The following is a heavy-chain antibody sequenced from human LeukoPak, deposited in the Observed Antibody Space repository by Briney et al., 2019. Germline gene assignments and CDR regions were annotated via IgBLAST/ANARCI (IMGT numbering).Heavy chain of an antibody. D-gene: IGHD6-13*01. CDR2: IYYSGST. CDR1: GSSISSYY. Sequence: SETLSLTCTVSGSSISSYYWSWIRQPPGKGLEWIGYIYYSGSTNYNPSLKSRVTISVDTSKNQFSLKLSSVTAADTAVYYCARDVVAAAGTWDYWGQGTLVTVSS. V-gene: IGHV4-59*01. J-gene: IGHJ4*02. CDR3: ARDVVAAAGTWDY.